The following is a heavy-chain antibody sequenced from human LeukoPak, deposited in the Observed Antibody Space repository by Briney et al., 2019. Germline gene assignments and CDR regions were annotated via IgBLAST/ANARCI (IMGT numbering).Heavy chain of an antibody. CDR2: ISSSGTAM. D-gene: IGHD6-13*01. V-gene: IGHV3-11*01. CDR1: GFTFSGYF. CDR3: ARESSWSFDN. Sequence: GGSLRLSCEASGFTFSGYFMTWIRQAPGKGLEWVSYISSSGTAMFYTDSVKGRFTISRDNAKNSLFLQMNSLRVEDTAVYYCARESSWSFDNWGQGTLVAVSS. J-gene: IGHJ4*02.